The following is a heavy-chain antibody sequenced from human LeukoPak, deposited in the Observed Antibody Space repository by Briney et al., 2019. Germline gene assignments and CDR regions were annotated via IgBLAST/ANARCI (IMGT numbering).Heavy chain of an antibody. CDR2: INHSGST. Sequence: SETLSLTCAVYGGSFSGYYWSWIRQPPGKGLEWIGEINHSGSTNYNPSLKSRVTISVDTSKNQFSLKLSSVTAVDTAVYYCARDLYYSDNSGYYYYFDYWGQGTLVTVSS. D-gene: IGHD3-22*01. V-gene: IGHV4-34*01. CDR3: ARDLYYSDNSGYYYYFDY. CDR1: GGSFSGYY. J-gene: IGHJ4*02.